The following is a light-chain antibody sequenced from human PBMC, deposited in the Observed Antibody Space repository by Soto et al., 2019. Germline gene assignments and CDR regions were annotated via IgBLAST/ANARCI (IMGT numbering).Light chain of an antibody. CDR1: QSISSTY. CDR2: VAS. J-gene: IGKJ1*01. Sequence: ELVLTQSTGTLSLYPGERATLSCRASQSISSTYLAWSRQRPRQAPRRLSSVASSRATVIPDRRSCSGSVTDFTVSTCRLEPDDFAVYDCHQYYASSWTFGQGTNVDIK. V-gene: IGKV3-20*01. CDR3: HQYYASSWT.